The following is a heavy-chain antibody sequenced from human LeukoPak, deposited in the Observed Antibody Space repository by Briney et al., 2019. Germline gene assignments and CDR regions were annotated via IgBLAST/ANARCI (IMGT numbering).Heavy chain of an antibody. CDR1: GGSISSGSYY. J-gene: IGHJ4*02. V-gene: IGHV4-61*02. CDR3: AKGGTYGGGADY. Sequence: SETLSLTCTVSGGSISSGSYYWSWIRQPAGKGLEWIGRIYSSGSTNYTPSLKSRVTISLDTSNNQVSLRLSSVTAADTAVYYCAKGGTYGGGADYWGQGTLVTVSS. D-gene: IGHD1-26*01. CDR2: IYSSGST.